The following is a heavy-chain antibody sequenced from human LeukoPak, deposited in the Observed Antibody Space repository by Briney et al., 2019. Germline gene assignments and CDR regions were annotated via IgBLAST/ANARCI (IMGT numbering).Heavy chain of an antibody. CDR3: ARGDSGSSGWYRSFDI. D-gene: IGHD6-19*01. Sequence: GGSLRLSCAASGFTFSSHDMHWVRQATGRGLEWVSAVGTAGDTYYPGSVKGRFTISRENAKNSLYLQMNSLRAGDTAVYYCARGDSGSSGWYRSFDIWAKGQWSPSLQ. V-gene: IGHV3-13*01. CDR2: VGTAGDT. CDR1: GFTFSSHD. J-gene: IGHJ3*02.